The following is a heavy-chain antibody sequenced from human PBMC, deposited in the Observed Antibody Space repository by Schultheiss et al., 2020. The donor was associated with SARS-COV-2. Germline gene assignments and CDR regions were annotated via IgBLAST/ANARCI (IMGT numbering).Heavy chain of an antibody. J-gene: IGHJ6*02. D-gene: IGHD6-6*01. CDR3: ARVIEYSSSYMRFGAYYYYGMDV. V-gene: IGHV1-18*01. Sequence: ASVKVSCKASGYTFSDYGINWVRQAPGQGLEWLGWITDYNGNTKSSHKFEGRVTLTTDASSSTAYMELRSLRSDDTAVYYCARVIEYSSSYMRFGAYYYYGMDVWGQGTTVTVSS. CDR2: ITDYNGNT. CDR1: GYTFSDYG.